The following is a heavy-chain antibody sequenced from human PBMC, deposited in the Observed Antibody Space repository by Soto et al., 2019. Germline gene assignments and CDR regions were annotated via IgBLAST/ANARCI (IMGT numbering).Heavy chain of an antibody. V-gene: IGHV1-58*02. Sequence: GASVKVSCKASGFTFTSSAMQWVRQARGQRLEWIGWIVVGSGNTNYAQKFQERATITRDMSTSTAYMELSSLRSEDTAVYYCATVNGPGRLRYFDWLPARRDYYYYYYGMDVWGQGTTVTVSS. J-gene: IGHJ6*02. CDR3: ATVNGPGRLRYFDWLPARRDYYYYYYGMDV. D-gene: IGHD3-9*01. CDR1: GFTFTSSA. CDR2: IVVGSGNT.